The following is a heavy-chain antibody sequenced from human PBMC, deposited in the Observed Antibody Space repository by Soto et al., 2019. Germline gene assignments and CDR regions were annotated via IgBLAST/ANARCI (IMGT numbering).Heavy chain of an antibody. Sequence: KPSETLSLTCAVYGGSFSGYYWNWIRQPPGRGLEWIGEINHGGSTKYNPSLKSRVTMSVDTSKNQFSLKLSSVTAADTAVYYCARGADWTAKEYFSDKGAYHYNMDVWGQGTTVTVSS. CDR3: ARGADWTAKEYFSDKGAYHYNMDV. V-gene: IGHV4-34*01. D-gene: IGHD3-22*01. CDR2: INHGGST. CDR1: GGSFSGYY. J-gene: IGHJ6*02.